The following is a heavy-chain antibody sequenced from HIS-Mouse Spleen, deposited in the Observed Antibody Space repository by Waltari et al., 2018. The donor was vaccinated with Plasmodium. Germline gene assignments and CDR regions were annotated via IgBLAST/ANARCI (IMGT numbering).Heavy chain of an antibody. Sequence: QVQLVESGGVVVQPGRSLRLSCAASGFTFSSYGMHWVRQAPGKGLEWVAVISYDGSNKYYADSVKGRFTISRDNSKNTLYLQMNSLRAEDTAVYYCAKGSFIGSGYDPWAFDIWGQGTMVTVSS. CDR3: AKGSFIGSGYDPWAFDI. V-gene: IGHV3-30*18. CDR1: GFTFSSYG. CDR2: ISYDGSNK. J-gene: IGHJ3*02. D-gene: IGHD5-12*01.